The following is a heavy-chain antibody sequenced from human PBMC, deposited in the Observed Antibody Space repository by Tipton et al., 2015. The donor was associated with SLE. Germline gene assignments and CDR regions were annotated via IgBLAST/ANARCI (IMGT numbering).Heavy chain of an antibody. Sequence: SLRLSCAASGFTFSSYSMNWVRQAPGKGLEWVSSISSSSSYIHYADSVKGRFTISRDNSKNTLYLQMNSLRAEDTAVYYCARDLITMVQGVTNFDYWGQGTLVTVSS. J-gene: IGHJ4*02. V-gene: IGHV3-21*01. CDR1: GFTFSSYS. CDR3: ARDLITMVQGVTNFDY. D-gene: IGHD3-10*01. CDR2: ISSSSSYI.